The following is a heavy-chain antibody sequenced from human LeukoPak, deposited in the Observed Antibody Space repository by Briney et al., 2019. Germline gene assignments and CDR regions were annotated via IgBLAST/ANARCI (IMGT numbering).Heavy chain of an antibody. D-gene: IGHD3-10*01. CDR2: ISHGGQT. J-gene: IGHJ4*02. V-gene: IGHV4-59*11. Sequence: SETLSLTCTVSGGSMSSHYWSWVRQPPGKALEWIGYISHGGQTLSNPSLSSRVTISVDTSNNQFSLKLTSVTAADTAVYFCARDTYYTSGTYYIDYFDSWGQGALATVSS. CDR3: ARDTYYTSGTYYIDYFDS. CDR1: GGSMSSHY.